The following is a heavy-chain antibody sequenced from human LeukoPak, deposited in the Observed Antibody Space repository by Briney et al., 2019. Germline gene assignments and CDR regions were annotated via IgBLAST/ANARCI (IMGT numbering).Heavy chain of an antibody. Sequence: ASVKVSCKASGGTFSSYAISWVRQAPGQGLEWMGRIIPILGIANYAQKFQGRVTITADKSTSTAYMELSSLRSEDTAVYYCARDPHLVIAVAGTGWFDPWGQGTLVTVSS. CDR1: GGTFSSYA. CDR2: IIPILGIA. J-gene: IGHJ5*02. V-gene: IGHV1-69*04. CDR3: ARDPHLVIAVAGTGWFDP. D-gene: IGHD6-19*01.